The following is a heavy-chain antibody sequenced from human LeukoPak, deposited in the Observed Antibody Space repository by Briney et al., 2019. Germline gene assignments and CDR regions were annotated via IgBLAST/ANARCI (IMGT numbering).Heavy chain of an antibody. CDR1: GGTFSSYA. D-gene: IGHD6-19*01. CDR2: IIPIFGSA. V-gene: IGHV1-69*06. CDR3: ASGHSSGWTAYYYYYMDV. J-gene: IGHJ6*03. Sequence: SVKVSCKASGGTFSSYAISWVRQAPGQGLEWMGGIIPIFGSANYAQKFQGRVTITADKSTSTAYMELSSLRSEDTAVYYCASGHSSGWTAYYYYYMDVWGKGTTVTVSS.